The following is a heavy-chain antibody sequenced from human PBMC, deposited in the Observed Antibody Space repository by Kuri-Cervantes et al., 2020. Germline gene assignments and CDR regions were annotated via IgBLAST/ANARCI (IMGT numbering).Heavy chain of an antibody. CDR3: ARETKNYYDSSGYYFH. CDR1: GFTFSSYS. J-gene: IGHJ4*02. D-gene: IGHD3-22*01. CDR2: ISSSSNYI. Sequence: GESPKISCAASGFTFSSYSMNWVRQAPGKGLEWVSSISSSSNYIYYADSVKGRFTISRDNAKNSLYLQMNSLRAEDTAVYYCARETKNYYDSSGYYFHWGQGTLVTVSS. V-gene: IGHV3-21*01.